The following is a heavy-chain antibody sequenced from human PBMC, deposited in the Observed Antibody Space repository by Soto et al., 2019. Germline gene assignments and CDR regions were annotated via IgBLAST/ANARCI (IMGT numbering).Heavy chain of an antibody. CDR1: GGTFSTSA. J-gene: IGHJ6*01. V-gene: IGHV1-69*12. Sequence: QVQLEQSGAEVKKPGSSVKVSCKASGGTFSTSAISWVRQAPGQGLEWMRGIMPIFRKPDYEQKFQGRVTVTADELTSAGYAGLSGPRSDDTAVYYCARDKDRQQLGGNFYYILEVWGQVTTVIVSS. CDR3: ARDKDRQQLGGNFYYILEV. CDR2: IMPIFRKP. D-gene: IGHD1-26*01.